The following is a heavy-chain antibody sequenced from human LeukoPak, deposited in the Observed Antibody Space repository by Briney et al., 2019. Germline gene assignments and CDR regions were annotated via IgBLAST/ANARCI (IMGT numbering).Heavy chain of an antibody. Sequence: GGSLRLSCAASGFTFDDYAMHWVRQAPGKGLEWVSGISWNSGSIGYADSVKGRFTISRDNAKNSLYLQMNSLRAEDTAVYYCARGAAARSNDYWGQGTLVTVSS. D-gene: IGHD6-13*01. CDR3: ARGAAARSNDY. V-gene: IGHV3-9*01. CDR2: ISWNSGSI. CDR1: GFTFDDYA. J-gene: IGHJ4*02.